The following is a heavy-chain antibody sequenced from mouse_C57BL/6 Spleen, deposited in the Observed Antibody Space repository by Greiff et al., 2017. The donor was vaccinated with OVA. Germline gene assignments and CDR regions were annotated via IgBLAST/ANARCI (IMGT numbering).Heavy chain of an antibody. CDR2: ISDGGSYT. D-gene: IGHD1-1*01. CDR3: ARDYYGSSYGDFDY. CDR1: GFTFSSYA. J-gene: IGHJ2*01. V-gene: IGHV5-4*01. Sequence: EVKVVESGGGLVKPGGSLKLSCAASGFTFSSYAMSWVRQTPEKRLEWVATISDGGSYTYYPDNVKGRFTISRDNATNNLYLQMSHLKSEDTAMYYCARDYYGSSYGDFDYWGQGTTLTVSS.